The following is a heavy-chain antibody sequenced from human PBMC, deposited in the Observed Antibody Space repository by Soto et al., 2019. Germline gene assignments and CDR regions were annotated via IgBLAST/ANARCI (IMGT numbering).Heavy chain of an antibody. D-gene: IGHD6-13*01. CDR3: AKSYSSNWYDYFDY. CDR1: GFTFSTYA. Sequence: PGGSLRLSCAASGFTFSTYAMSWVRQAPGKGLEWVSAISGSGGSTYYADSLTGRFTISRDNSKNTLYLQMNSLRAEDTALYYCAKSYSSNWYDYFDYWGQGTLVTVSS. J-gene: IGHJ4*02. V-gene: IGHV3-23*01. CDR2: ISGSGGST.